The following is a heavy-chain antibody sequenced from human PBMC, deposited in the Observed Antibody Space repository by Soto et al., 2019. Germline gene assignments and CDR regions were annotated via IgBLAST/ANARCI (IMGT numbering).Heavy chain of an antibody. Sequence: SETLSLTCTVSGGSISSGGYYWSWIRQHPGKGLEWIGYSYYSGSTYYNPSLKSRVTISVDTSKNQFSLKLSSVTAADTAVYYCARTPGYYDSSGYSDDAFDIWGQGTMVTVSS. CDR2: SYYSGST. D-gene: IGHD3-22*01. J-gene: IGHJ3*02. V-gene: IGHV4-31*03. CDR1: GGSISSGGYY. CDR3: ARTPGYYDSSGYSDDAFDI.